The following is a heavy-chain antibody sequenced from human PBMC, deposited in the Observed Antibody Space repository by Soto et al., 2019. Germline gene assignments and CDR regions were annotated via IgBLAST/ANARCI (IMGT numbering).Heavy chain of an antibody. J-gene: IGHJ4*02. CDR1: GFTFSPYG. Sequence: EVQLVESGGGLVQLGGSLRLPCEAPGFTFSPYGMTGFPQLPGKGLERGASINQDGSERYYLDSVRGRSTTSRDNAKNSLYLQMNSLRAEDTAVYYCVCGGNFFVYWGQGTLGTVSP. V-gene: IGHV3-7*01. CDR2: INQDGSER. D-gene: IGHD3-16*01. CDR3: VCGGNFFVY.